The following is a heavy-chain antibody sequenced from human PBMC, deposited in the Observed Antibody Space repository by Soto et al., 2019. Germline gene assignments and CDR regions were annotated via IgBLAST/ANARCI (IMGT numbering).Heavy chain of an antibody. D-gene: IGHD3-3*02. V-gene: IGHV3-21*01. J-gene: IGHJ6*02. CDR2: ITSSGSYV. CDR3: VKDEGIEAMDV. Sequence: GGSLRLSCEASGFTFSTYWMNWVRQAPGKGLEWVASITSSGSYVYYADSVKGRFSASRDNAKNSLSLQIDSLRPDDTAIYFCVKDEGIEAMDVWGQGTTVTVSS. CDR1: GFTFSTYW.